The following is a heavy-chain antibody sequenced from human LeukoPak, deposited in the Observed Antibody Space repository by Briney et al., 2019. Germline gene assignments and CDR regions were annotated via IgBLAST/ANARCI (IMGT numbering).Heavy chain of an antibody. Sequence: SVKVSCKASGGTFSSYAISWVRQAPGQGLEWMGGIIPIFVTANYAQKFQGRVTSTTDVSTSTAYMELSSLRSEDTAVYYCARDSSSWPFDYWGQGTLVTVSS. D-gene: IGHD6-13*01. V-gene: IGHV1-69*05. J-gene: IGHJ4*02. CDR1: GGTFSSYA. CDR2: IIPIFVTA. CDR3: ARDSSSWPFDY.